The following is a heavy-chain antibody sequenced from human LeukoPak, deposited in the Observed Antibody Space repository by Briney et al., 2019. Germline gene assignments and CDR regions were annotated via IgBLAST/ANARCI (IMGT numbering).Heavy chain of an antibody. J-gene: IGHJ4*02. CDR3: ARKYCSSTRCYDYFDY. V-gene: IGHV4-4*07. CDR2: IHTSGST. Sequence: SETLSLTCTVSGGSTSNYFCTWLRQSAGKGLEWIGCIHTSGSTNYNPSLKSRVSMSVDTSKNQFSLKLSSVTAADTAVYYCARKYCSSTRCYDYFDYWGQGTLVTVSS. D-gene: IGHD2-2*01. CDR1: GGSTSNYF.